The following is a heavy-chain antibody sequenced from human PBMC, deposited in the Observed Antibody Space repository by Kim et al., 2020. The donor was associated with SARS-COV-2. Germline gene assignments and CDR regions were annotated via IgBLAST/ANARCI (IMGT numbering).Heavy chain of an antibody. J-gene: IGHJ4*02. V-gene: IGHV3-30*07. Sequence: VKGRFTISRDNSKNALYLQMNSLRAEDTAVYYCARDRAYYDFWSDAPSYWGQGTLVTVSS. CDR3: ARDRAYYDFWSDAPSY. D-gene: IGHD3-3*01.